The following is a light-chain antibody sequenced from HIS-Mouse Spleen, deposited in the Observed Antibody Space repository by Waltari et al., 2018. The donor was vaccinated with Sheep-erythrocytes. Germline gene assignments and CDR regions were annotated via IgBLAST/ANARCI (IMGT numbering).Light chain of an antibody. V-gene: IGLV2-11*01. Sequence: QSALTQPRSVSGSPGQSVTISCTGTSSDVGGYHYVSWYQQPPGKAPKPMIYDVSKRPSGVPDRFSGSKSGNTASLTISGLQAEDEADYYCCSYAGSYNHVFATGTKVTVL. CDR1: SSDVGGYHY. CDR3: CSYAGSYNHV. J-gene: IGLJ1*01. CDR2: DVS.